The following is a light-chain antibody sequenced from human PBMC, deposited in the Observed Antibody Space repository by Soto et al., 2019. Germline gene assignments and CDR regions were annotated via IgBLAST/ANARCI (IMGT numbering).Light chain of an antibody. CDR1: QGISTS. CDR3: QKYNSAPLT. J-gene: IGKJ3*01. V-gene: IGKV1-27*01. CDR2: AAS. Sequence: DIQMTQSPSSLSASVGDGVTITCRASQGISTSLAWYQQKPGKVPQLLIYAASTLESWVPSRFSGSGSGTDFTLTISGLQPEDVGTYYCQKYNSAPLTFGPGTKVDIK.